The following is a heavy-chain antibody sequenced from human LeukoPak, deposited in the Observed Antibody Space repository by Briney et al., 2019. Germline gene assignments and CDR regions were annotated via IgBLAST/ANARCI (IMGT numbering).Heavy chain of an antibody. Sequence: GGSLRLSCAASGFTFSSQWISWVRQAPAKGLEWVANIKQDGSEKYYVDSVKGRFTISRDNAKNSLYLQMNSLRAEDTAVYYCARVRDGYDYWGQGTLVTVSS. CDR2: IKQDGSEK. CDR3: ARVRDGYDY. J-gene: IGHJ4*02. V-gene: IGHV3-7*03. CDR1: GFTFSSQW. D-gene: IGHD5-24*01.